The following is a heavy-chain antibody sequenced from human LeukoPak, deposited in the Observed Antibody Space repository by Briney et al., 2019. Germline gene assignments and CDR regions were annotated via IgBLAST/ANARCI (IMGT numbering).Heavy chain of an antibody. CDR1: GGSISSSSYY. J-gene: IGHJ4*02. Sequence: PSETLSLTCTVSGGSISSSSYYWGWIRQPPGKGLEWIAYIYYSGNTYYNPSLKRRVTISVDTSKNQFSLKLSSVTAADTAVYYCARTITIFGALGYFDYWGQGTLVTVSS. CDR2: IYYSGNT. V-gene: IGHV4-31*03. CDR3: ARTITIFGALGYFDY. D-gene: IGHD3-3*01.